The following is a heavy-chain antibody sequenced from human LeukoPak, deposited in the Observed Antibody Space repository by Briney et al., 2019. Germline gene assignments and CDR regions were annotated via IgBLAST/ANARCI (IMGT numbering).Heavy chain of an antibody. CDR2: IYHSGST. V-gene: IGHV4-38-2*02. D-gene: IGHD4-11*01. J-gene: IGHJ6*03. CDR1: GYSISSGYY. CDR3: ARGRVSSSTYYSTYYYYFYMDV. Sequence: PSETLSLTCTVSGYSISSGYYWGWIRQPPGKGLEWIGSIYHSGSTYYNPSLNSRVTISRDTSKNHFSLDLTSVTAADTAVYFCARGRVSSSTYYSTYYYYFYMDVWGKGTTVIVSS.